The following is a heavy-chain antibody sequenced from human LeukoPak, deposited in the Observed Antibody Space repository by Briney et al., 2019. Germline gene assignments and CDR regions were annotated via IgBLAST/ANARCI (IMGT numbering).Heavy chain of an antibody. D-gene: IGHD5-24*01. Sequence: GRSLRLSCAASGFTFSSYGMHWVRQAPGKGLEWVAVISYDGSNKYYADSVKGRFTISRDNSKNTLYLQMNSLRAEDTAVYYCAREVGDGYNPGYFDYWGQGTPVTVSS. J-gene: IGHJ4*02. CDR1: GFTFSSYG. V-gene: IGHV3-30*03. CDR3: AREVGDGYNPGYFDY. CDR2: ISYDGSNK.